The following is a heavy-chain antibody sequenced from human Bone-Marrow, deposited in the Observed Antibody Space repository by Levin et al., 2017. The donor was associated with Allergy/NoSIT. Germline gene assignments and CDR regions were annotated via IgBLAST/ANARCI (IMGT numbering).Heavy chain of an antibody. CDR2: IYSGGDT. CDR1: GFTVSTNY. D-gene: IGHD6-19*01. V-gene: IGHV3-53*01. CDR3: AKCSGWYGKGYFDL. J-gene: IGHJ2*01. Sequence: QAGESLKISCAASGFTVSTNYMSWVRQAPGKGLEWVSVIYSGGDTKHTESVKGRFSISRDTSKNTLYLQMNSLRVEDTAVYYCAKCSGWYGKGYFDLWGRGTLVTVSS.